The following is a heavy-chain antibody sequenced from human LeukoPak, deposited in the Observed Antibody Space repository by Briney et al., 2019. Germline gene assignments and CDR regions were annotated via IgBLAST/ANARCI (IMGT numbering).Heavy chain of an antibody. V-gene: IGHV4-34*01. CDR2: INHSGGT. Sequence: SETLSLTCAVFGGSFSGHYWTWIRQPPGKGLEWIGEINHSGGTNYNPSLKSRVTISVDTSKNQFSLKLSSLTAADTAVYYCARVQAYGGKGYFDYWGQGTLVTVSS. D-gene: IGHD4-23*01. J-gene: IGHJ4*02. CDR1: GGSFSGHY. CDR3: ARVQAYGGKGYFDY.